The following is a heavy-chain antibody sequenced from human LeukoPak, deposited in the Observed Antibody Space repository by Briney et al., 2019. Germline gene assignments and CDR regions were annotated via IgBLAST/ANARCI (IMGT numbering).Heavy chain of an antibody. Sequence: GGSLRLSCAASRFTFSNYAIHWVRQAPGKGLEWVAVISFDGNNKYYADSVKGRFTISRDNSRNTLYLQMNNLGPEDTAVYYCATALKNVLLWFGEFLVYWGQGTLVTVSS. CDR1: RFTFSNYA. D-gene: IGHD3-10*01. J-gene: IGHJ4*02. CDR2: ISFDGNNK. V-gene: IGHV3-30-3*01. CDR3: ATALKNVLLWFGEFLVY.